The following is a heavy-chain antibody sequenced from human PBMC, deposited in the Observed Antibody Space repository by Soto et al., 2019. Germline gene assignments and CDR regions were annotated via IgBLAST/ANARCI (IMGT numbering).Heavy chain of an antibody. V-gene: IGHV3-23*01. CDR2: ISGSGCGT. CDR1: GFTFSSYA. D-gene: IGHD5-18*01. Sequence: EVQLLDSGGGLVQPGGSLRLSCAASGFTFSSYAMSWVRQAPGKGLEWVSGISGSGCGTYYADSVKGRLTISRDNSKNTLYLQMNSLRAEDTAVYYCAKDGYSYRYPSYFDYWGQGTLVTVSS. CDR3: AKDGYSYRYPSYFDY. J-gene: IGHJ4*02.